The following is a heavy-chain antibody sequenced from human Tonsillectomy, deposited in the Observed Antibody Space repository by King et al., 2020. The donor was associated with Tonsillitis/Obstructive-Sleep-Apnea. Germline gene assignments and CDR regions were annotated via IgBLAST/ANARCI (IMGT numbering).Heavy chain of an antibody. CDR3: AREAGQLVNFNWFDP. CDR2: IIPIFGTA. Sequence: QLVQSGAEVKKPGSSVKVSCKASGGTFSSYAISWVRQAPGQGLEWMGGIIPIFGTANYAQKFQGRVTIAADESTSTAYMELSSLRSEDTAVYYRAREAGQLVNFNWFDPWGQGTLVTVSS. V-gene: IGHV1-69*01. J-gene: IGHJ5*02. D-gene: IGHD6-6*01. CDR1: GGTFSSYA.